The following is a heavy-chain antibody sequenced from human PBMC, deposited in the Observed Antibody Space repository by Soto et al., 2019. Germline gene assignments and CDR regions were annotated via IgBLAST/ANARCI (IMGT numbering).Heavy chain of an antibody. Sequence: QVPLVQSGAEVKKPGASVKVSCKASGYTFTSYGISWVRQAPGQGLEGMGWVSAYNGNTNYAQKLQGRVTMTTDTATSTAYMELRSVRSDDTAVYYCARDQSVDIVATTDQNGFDPWGQGTLVTVSS. CDR2: VSAYNGNT. D-gene: IGHD5-12*01. CDR1: GYTFTSYG. CDR3: ARDQSVDIVATTDQNGFDP. J-gene: IGHJ5*02. V-gene: IGHV1-18*01.